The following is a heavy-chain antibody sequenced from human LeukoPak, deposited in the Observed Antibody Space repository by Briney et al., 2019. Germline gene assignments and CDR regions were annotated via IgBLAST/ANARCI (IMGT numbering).Heavy chain of an antibody. V-gene: IGHV4-39*01. J-gene: IGHJ4*02. CDR2: VYYSGRT. CDR1: GGSISSSSYY. Sequence: NPSETLSLTCTVSGGSISSSSYYWGWIPQPPGKELQWIASVYYSGRTNYSPSLKSRFTITVDTSEKQFCLQLNSVTAADTAVYYCARQGSAYYFDFWGQGLLVTVSS. D-gene: IGHD2-15*01. CDR3: ARQGSAYYFDF.